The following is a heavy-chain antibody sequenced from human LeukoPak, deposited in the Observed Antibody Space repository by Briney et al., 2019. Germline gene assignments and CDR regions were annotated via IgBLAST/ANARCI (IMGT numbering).Heavy chain of an antibody. CDR2: ISSSSSYI. CDR1: GFTFSSYS. J-gene: IGHJ4*02. V-gene: IGHV3-21*01. Sequence: PGGSLRLSCAASGFTFSSYSMNWVRQAPGQGLVWFSSISSSSSYIYYADSVKGRFTISRDNAKNSLDLQMNSLRAEDPAVYYGSRKGSRNFDYWGQGTLVSVSS. D-gene: IGHD2-15*01. CDR3: SRKGSRNFDY.